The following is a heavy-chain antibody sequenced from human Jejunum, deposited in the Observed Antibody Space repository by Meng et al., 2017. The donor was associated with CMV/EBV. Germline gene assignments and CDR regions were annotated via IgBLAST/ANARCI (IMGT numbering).Heavy chain of an antibody. CDR3: ARDRYCHNGVCYAFPPPYYHGMGV. V-gene: IGHV3-21*01. D-gene: IGHD2-8*01. J-gene: IGHJ6*02. Sequence: WGRKAPGKWLEWGSAISSSSSLIDYADSLEGRFTISRDNAKNSRYLQMDSLRAEDTAVYFCARDRYCHNGVCYAFPPPYYHGMGVWGQGTTVTVSS. CDR2: ISSSSSLI.